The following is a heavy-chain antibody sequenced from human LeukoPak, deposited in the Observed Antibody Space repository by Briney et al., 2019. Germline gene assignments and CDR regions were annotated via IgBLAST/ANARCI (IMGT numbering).Heavy chain of an antibody. CDR1: GLTFSRYA. V-gene: IGHV3-23*01. CDR3: AKDIAQGYTFGSIEQDY. CDR2: ISESGSGT. Sequence: GGSLRLSCAVSGLTFSRYAMSWVRQAPGKGLEWVSAISESGSGTYYADSVKGRYTISRDNSKDTLSLQMSSLRAEDTAVYYCAKDIAQGYTFGSIEQDYWGQGTLVTVSS. J-gene: IGHJ4*02. D-gene: IGHD5-18*01.